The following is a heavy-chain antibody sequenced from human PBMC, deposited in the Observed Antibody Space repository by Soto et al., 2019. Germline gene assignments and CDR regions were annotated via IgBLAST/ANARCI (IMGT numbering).Heavy chain of an antibody. CDR1: GFTFDAYA. J-gene: IGHJ4*02. Sequence: PGGSLRLSCSASGFTFDAYAMSWVRQVPGKGLEWVSSIGSSCGNRYYAAAVRGRFTISRDNALNTVYLQMNSLRAEDTAVYYCARDMVRGTQDFDYWGQGTLVTVSS. CDR3: ARDMVRGTQDFDY. V-gene: IGHV3-23*01. CDR2: IGSSCGNR. D-gene: IGHD3-10*01.